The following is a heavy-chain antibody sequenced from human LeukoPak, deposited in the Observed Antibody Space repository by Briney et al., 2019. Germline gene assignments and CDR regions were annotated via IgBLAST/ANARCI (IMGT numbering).Heavy chain of an antibody. D-gene: IGHD2-2*01. Sequence: GGSLRLSCAASGFTFSSYWMTWVRQAPGKGLEWVANIKQDGSEKYYVDSVRGRFTISRDNAQNSVSLQMNILRPQDTAVYYCARAYFRSTNCCYPSWGQGTLVTVSS. V-gene: IGHV3-7*01. CDR2: IKQDGSEK. CDR3: ARAYFRSTNCCYPS. CDR1: GFTFSSYW. J-gene: IGHJ5*02.